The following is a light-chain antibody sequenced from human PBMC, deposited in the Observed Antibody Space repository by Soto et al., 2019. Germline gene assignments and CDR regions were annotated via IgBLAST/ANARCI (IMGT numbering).Light chain of an antibody. CDR3: QQSFTTPLT. J-gene: IGKJ4*01. V-gene: IGKV1-39*01. Sequence: QMTQSPSSLSASVGDRVTITCRSSQNIGRFLNWHQQKPGKAPNVLINVASTLRSGVPSRFSGSGSGTDFNLTINSLQPEDVATYFCQQSFTTPLTLGGGTKVDIK. CDR2: VAS. CDR1: QNIGRF.